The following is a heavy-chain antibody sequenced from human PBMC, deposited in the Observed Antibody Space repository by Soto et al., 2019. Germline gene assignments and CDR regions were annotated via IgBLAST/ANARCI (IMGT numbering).Heavy chain of an antibody. CDR1: GFTFTSSA. Sequence: QMQLVQSGPEVKKPGTSVKVSCKASGFTFTSSAVQWVRQARGQRLEWIGWIVVGSGNTNYAQKFQERVTITRDMSTSTAYMELSSLRSEDTAVYYCAADPYYYVSGSLLRPNAFDIWGQGTMVTVSS. CDR2: IVVGSGNT. D-gene: IGHD3-10*01. V-gene: IGHV1-58*01. CDR3: AADPYYYVSGSLLRPNAFDI. J-gene: IGHJ3*02.